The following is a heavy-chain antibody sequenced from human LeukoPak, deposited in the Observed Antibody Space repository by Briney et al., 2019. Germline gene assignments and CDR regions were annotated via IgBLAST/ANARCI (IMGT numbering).Heavy chain of an antibody. CDR1: GFIFSSYN. D-gene: IGHD6-19*01. CDR3: ARDRGIAVAAHLGY. Sequence: GGSLRLSCAASGFIFSSYNINWVRQAPGKGLEWVSSISSSSSYIYYADSVKGRFTISRDNAKNSLYLQMNSLRAEDTAVYYCARDRGIAVAAHLGYWGQGTLVTVSS. V-gene: IGHV3-21*01. CDR2: ISSSSSYI. J-gene: IGHJ4*02.